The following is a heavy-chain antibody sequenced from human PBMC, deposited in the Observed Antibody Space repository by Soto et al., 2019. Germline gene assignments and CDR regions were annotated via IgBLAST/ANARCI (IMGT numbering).Heavy chain of an antibody. D-gene: IGHD3-22*01. CDR3: ARDSNPSYYYDSSGAFDY. CDR2: IFPIFGTA. J-gene: IGHJ4*02. Sequence: ASVKVSCKASGGTFSSYAISWVRQAPGQGLEWMGGIFPIFGTANYAQKFQGRVTITADESTSTAYMELSSLRSEDTAVYYCARDSNPSYYYDSSGAFDYWGQGTLVTVSS. V-gene: IGHV1-69*13. CDR1: GGTFSSYA.